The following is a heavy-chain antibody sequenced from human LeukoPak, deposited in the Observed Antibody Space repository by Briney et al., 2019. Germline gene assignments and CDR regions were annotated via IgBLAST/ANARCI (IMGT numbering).Heavy chain of an antibody. D-gene: IGHD2-2*01. J-gene: IGHJ6*02. Sequence: PGGSLRLSCAASGFTFSSYGMHWVRQAPGKGLEWVAVIWYDGSNKYYADSVKGRFTISRDNSKNTLYLQMNSLRAEDTAVYYCARGNGARLAQLLYGMDVWGQGTTVTVSS. V-gene: IGHV3-33*01. CDR2: IWYDGSNK. CDR3: ARGNGARLAQLLYGMDV. CDR1: GFTFSSYG.